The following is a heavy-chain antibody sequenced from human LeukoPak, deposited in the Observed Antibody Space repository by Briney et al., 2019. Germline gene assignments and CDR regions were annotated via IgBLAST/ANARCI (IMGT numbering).Heavy chain of an antibody. J-gene: IGHJ1*01. Sequence: ASGKVSCKAAGYTVTSYGITWGRQAPGQGRGWRGGISAYNGKANYAKKLQGRVTMTTDTSTSTAYMQLRSLRSDDTAVYYCARVHSTVPEYFQHWGQGTLVTVSS. CDR1: GYTVTSYG. CDR3: ARVHSTVPEYFQH. V-gene: IGHV1-18*01. D-gene: IGHD2-21*02. CDR2: ISAYNGKA.